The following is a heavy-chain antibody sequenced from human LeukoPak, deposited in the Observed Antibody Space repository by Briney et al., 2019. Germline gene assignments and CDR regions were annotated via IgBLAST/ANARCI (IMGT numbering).Heavy chain of an antibody. D-gene: IGHD6-13*01. CDR1: GYSFTSYW. CDR2: IYPGDSDA. V-gene: IGHV5-51*01. Sequence: GESLKISCKGSGYSFTSYWIGWVRQMPGKGLKWMGIIYPGDSDARYSPSFQGQVTMSADKSISTAYLQWSSLKASDTAMYYCARSWSGYSNSWYYYWGQGTLVTVSS. J-gene: IGHJ4*02. CDR3: ARSWSGYSNSWYYY.